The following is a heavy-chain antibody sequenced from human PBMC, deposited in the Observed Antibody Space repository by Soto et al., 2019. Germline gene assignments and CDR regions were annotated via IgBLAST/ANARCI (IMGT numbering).Heavy chain of an antibody. CDR3: VRDGGDCGYRLTYYSYMGFDV. J-gene: IGHJ6*02. CDR1: GYDFSSYA. CDR2: INIGSGRT. V-gene: IGHV1-3*04. Sequence: GASVKVSCKAFGYDFSSYAMHWVRQAPGQRLEWMGWINIGSGRTEYSQNLQDRITITRDTSASTVYMDLSSLKSEDTSVYFCVRDGGDCGYRLTYYSYMGFDVWGQGTTATLS. D-gene: IGHD2-21*02.